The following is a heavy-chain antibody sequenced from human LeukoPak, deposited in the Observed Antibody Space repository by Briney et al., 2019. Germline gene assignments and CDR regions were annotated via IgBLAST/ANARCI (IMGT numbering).Heavy chain of an antibody. CDR1: GGSISSGGYS. V-gene: IGHV4-30-2*01. J-gene: IGHJ4*02. CDR3: ARVTGRETGTPHFDY. D-gene: IGHD1-7*01. Sequence: SEALSLTCAVSGGSISSGGYSWSWIRQPPGKGLEWIGNMYHSGSTYYNPSLKSRVTISVDTSKNQFSLKLSSVTAADTAVYYCARVTGRETGTPHFDYWGQGTLVTVSS. CDR2: MYHSGST.